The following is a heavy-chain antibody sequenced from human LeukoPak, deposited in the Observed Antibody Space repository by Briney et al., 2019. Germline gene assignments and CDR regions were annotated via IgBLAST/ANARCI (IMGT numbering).Heavy chain of an antibody. Sequence: GGSLRLSCAASGFTFSSYWMHWVRQSPGKGLVWVSRINNDESSTSYADSVKGRFTISRDNAKNSLYLQMNSLRAEDTAVYYCARDSPTDLRFLEWLLTPFTFDIWGQGTMVTVSS. J-gene: IGHJ3*02. CDR1: GFTFSSYW. V-gene: IGHV3-74*01. D-gene: IGHD3-3*01. CDR2: INNDESST. CDR3: ARDSPTDLRFLEWLLTPFTFDI.